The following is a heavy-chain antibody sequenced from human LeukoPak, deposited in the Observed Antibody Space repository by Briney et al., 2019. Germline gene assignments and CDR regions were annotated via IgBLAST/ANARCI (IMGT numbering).Heavy chain of an antibody. CDR1: GGSISSSNW. J-gene: IGHJ6*03. CDR3: ATHYYYYYYMDV. CDR2: IYHSGST. V-gene: IGHV4-4*02. Sequence: SETLSLTCAVSGGSISSSNWWSWVRQPPGKGLEWIGEIYHSGSTNYNPSLKSRVTISVDTSKNQFSLKLSSVTAADTAVYYCATHYYYYYYMDVWGKGTTVTVSS.